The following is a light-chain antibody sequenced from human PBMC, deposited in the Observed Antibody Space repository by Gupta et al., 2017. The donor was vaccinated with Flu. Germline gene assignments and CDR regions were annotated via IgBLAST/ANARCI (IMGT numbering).Light chain of an antibody. Sequence: DIVLTQSPGTLSLSPGERATLSCRASQNVNNNYLAWYQQKPGQTPRLLIYDASRRATGIPDRFSGSGSGTDFTLSSSRPEPEDFAVYYWQQYGSSRTFGQGTKVEIK. CDR3: QQYGSSRT. CDR1: QNVNNNY. CDR2: DAS. V-gene: IGKV3-20*01. J-gene: IGKJ1*01.